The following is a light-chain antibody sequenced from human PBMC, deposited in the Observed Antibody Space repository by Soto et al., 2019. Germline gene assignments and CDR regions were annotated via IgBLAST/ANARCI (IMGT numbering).Light chain of an antibody. J-gene: IGKJ1*01. CDR1: QTLLYFANNLNY. V-gene: IGKV4-1*01. Sequence: ILMTLSPASLALSLGERATINCKSSQTLLYFANNLNYSAWYQQKPGQPPRLLIYWASTRESGVPDRFSGSGSGTDFTLTISSLQAEDVAVYYCQQYINDLPAFRQGTKVDIK. CDR2: WAS. CDR3: QQYINDLPA.